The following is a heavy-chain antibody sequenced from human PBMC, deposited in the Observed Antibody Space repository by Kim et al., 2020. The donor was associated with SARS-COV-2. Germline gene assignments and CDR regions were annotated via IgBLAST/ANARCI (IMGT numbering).Heavy chain of an antibody. CDR3: ARDRFRYYDSYYYGMDV. CDR2: ISAYNGNT. CDR1: GYTFTSYG. D-gene: IGHD3-22*01. J-gene: IGHJ6*02. Sequence: ASVKVSCKASGYTFTSYGISWVRQAPGQGLEWMGWISAYNGNTNYAQKLQGRVTMTTDTSTSTAYMELRSLRSDDTAVYYCARDRFRYYDSYYYGMDVWGQGTTVTVSS. V-gene: IGHV1-18*01.